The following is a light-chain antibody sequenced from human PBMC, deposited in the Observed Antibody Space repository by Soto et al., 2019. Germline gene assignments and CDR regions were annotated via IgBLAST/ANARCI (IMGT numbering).Light chain of an antibody. J-gene: IGLJ1*01. V-gene: IGLV2-14*01. CDR2: EVS. CDR1: SSDVVNYKY. Sequence: QSVLTQPASVSGSPGQSITISCTGTSSDVVNYKYVSWYQQHPGKAPKLIIYEVSNRPSGVSDRFSGSKSGNTASLTISGLEAEDETDYYCRSYTSSGTDVFGTGTKLTGL. CDR3: RSYTSSGTDV.